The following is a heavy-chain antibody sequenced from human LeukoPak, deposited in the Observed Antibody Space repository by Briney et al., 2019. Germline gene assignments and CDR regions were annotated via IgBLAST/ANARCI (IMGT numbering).Heavy chain of an antibody. CDR2: ISSSSSYI. D-gene: IGHD5-18*01. CDR1: GFTFSSYS. Sequence: PGGSLRLSCAASGFTFSSYSMNWVRQAPGKGLEWVSSISSSSSYIYYADSVKGRFTISRDNSKNTLYLQMNSLRAEDTAVYYCARDPDVDTAMVIMGHFDYWGQGTLVTVSS. J-gene: IGHJ4*02. V-gene: IGHV3-21*01. CDR3: ARDPDVDTAMVIMGHFDY.